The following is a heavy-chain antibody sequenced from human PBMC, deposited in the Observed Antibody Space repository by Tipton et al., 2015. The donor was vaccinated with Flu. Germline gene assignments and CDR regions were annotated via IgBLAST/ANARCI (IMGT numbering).Heavy chain of an antibody. D-gene: IGHD2-15*01. CDR3: ARTGYSGGY. Sequence: TLSLTCTVFGGSVISGNYYWSWIRQPPGKGLEWIGYIHYSGSTNYNPSLESRVTISLDTSKNQVSLKLTSVTAADTAVYYCARTGYSGGYWGQGTLVTVSS. CDR1: GGSVISGNYY. CDR2: IHYSGST. J-gene: IGHJ4*02. V-gene: IGHV4-61*01.